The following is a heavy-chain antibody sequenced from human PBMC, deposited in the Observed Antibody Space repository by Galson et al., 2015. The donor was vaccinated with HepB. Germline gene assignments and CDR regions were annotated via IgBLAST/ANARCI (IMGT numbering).Heavy chain of an antibody. CDR3: ARRGHYYDTSGYYYFDY. Sequence: SGAEVKKPGESAKISCRGSGLTFSTSWIGWVRQTPEKGLEWMGIIYPGDSDTRYSPSFQGQVTISADKSINTAYLQWTSLKASDTAMYYCARRGHYYDTSGYYYFDYWGQGTLVTVSS. CDR2: IYPGDSDT. CDR1: GLTFSTSW. J-gene: IGHJ4*02. V-gene: IGHV5-51*01. D-gene: IGHD3-22*01.